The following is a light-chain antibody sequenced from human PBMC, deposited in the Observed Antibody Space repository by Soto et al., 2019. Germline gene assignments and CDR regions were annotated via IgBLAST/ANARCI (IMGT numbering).Light chain of an antibody. CDR2: LVS. Sequence: DIVMTQSPLSLPVTPGEPASISCRSSQSLLHSNGYNYLDWYLQKPGQSPQLLIYLVSNRSSRVPDKFNGSGSGTDFTLKISRVEAEDVGVYYCMQALQTPWTFGQGTKVDIK. CDR3: MQALQTPWT. V-gene: IGKV2-28*01. CDR1: QSLLHSNGYNY. J-gene: IGKJ1*01.